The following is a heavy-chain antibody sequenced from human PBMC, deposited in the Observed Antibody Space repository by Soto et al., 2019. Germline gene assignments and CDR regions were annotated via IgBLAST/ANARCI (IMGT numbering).Heavy chain of an antibody. CDR3: ARDRGGSGSYVVDY. V-gene: IGHV3-33*01. D-gene: IGHD3-10*01. CDR1: GFTFSSYG. Sequence: GGSLRLSCAASGFTFSSYGMHWVRQAPGKGLEWVAVIWYDGSNKYYADSVKGRFTISRDNSKNTLYLQMNSLRAEDTAVYYCARDRGGSGSYVVDYWGQGTLVTVSS. CDR2: IWYDGSNK. J-gene: IGHJ4*02.